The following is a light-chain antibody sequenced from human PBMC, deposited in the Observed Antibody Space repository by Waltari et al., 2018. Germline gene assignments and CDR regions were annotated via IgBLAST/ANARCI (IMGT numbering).Light chain of an antibody. V-gene: IGKV3-15*01. CDR2: APS. J-gene: IGKJ2*01. CDR1: QRLSRY. CDR3: QKYNNWLFA. Sequence: CGASQRLSRYLAWCQQKPGRAPRLVLCAPSNSATGIPARFSGSGYGTEFSLTIRSLQPEDFAMYYCQKYNNWLFAFGQGTKVEV.